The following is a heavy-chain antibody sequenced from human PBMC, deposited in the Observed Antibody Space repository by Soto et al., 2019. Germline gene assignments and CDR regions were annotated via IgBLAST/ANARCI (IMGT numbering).Heavy chain of an antibody. J-gene: IGHJ5*02. V-gene: IGHV1-8*01. D-gene: IGHD2-15*01. CDR1: GYTFTSYD. CDR3: ARGVDKDGNWFDP. Sequence: GASVKVSCKASGYTFTSYDINLVRQATGQGLEWMGWVNPNSGNTGYAQKFQGRVTMTRNTSISTAYMELSSLRSEDTAVYYCARGVDKDGNWFDPWGQGTLVTVSS. CDR2: VNPNSGNT.